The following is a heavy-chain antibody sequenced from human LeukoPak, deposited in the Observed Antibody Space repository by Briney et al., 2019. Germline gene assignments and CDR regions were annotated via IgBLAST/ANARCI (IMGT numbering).Heavy chain of an antibody. CDR2: IYYSGST. CDR1: GGSISSYY. Sequence: SETLSLTCTVSGGSISSYYWSWIRQPPGKGLEWIGYIYYSGSTNYSPSLKSRVTISVDTSKNQFSLKLSSVTAADTAVYYCARDLRFLEWPASYDAFDIWGQGTMVTVSS. J-gene: IGHJ3*02. CDR3: ARDLRFLEWPASYDAFDI. V-gene: IGHV4-59*01. D-gene: IGHD3-3*01.